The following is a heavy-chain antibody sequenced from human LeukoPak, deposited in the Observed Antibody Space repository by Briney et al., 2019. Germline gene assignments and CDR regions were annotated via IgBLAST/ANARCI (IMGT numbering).Heavy chain of an antibody. J-gene: IGHJ4*02. CDR3: ARAVDSSGYYYDY. D-gene: IGHD3-22*01. CDR1: GFTFSSYA. Sequence: PGRSLRLSCAASGFTFSSYAMHWVRQAPGKGLEWVAVISYDGSNKYYADSVKGRFTISRDNSKNTLYLQMNSLRAEDTAVYYCARAVDSSGYYYDYWGQGTLVTVSS. V-gene: IGHV3-30*14. CDR2: ISYDGSNK.